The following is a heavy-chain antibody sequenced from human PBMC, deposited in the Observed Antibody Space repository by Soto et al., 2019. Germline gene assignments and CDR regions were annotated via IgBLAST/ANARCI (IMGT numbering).Heavy chain of an antibody. CDR2: IGASGGST. Sequence: EVQLLESGGDLVQPGGSLRLSCAASGFTFSDYAMIWVRQAPGKGLEWVSTIGASGGSTYYADSVKGRFTMSRDNSKNTLSLQMNRLRAEDSAIYYCANASGGNYYRSDSWGQGTLVTVSS. V-gene: IGHV3-23*01. CDR1: GFTFSDYA. D-gene: IGHD1-26*01. J-gene: IGHJ4*02. CDR3: ANASGGNYYRSDS.